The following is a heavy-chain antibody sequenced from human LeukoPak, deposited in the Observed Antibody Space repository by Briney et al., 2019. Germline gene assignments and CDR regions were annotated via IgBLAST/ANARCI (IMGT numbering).Heavy chain of an antibody. CDR1: GYTFTSYG. J-gene: IGHJ3*02. CDR3: ARGYRSTRQPNDAFDI. V-gene: IGHV1-18*01. CDR2: ISAYNGNT. Sequence: ASVKVSCKASGYTFTSYGISWVRQAPGQGLEWMGWISAYNGNTNYAQKLQGRVTMTTDTSTSTAYMELRSLRSDDTAVYYCARGYRSTRQPNDAFDIWGQGTMVTVSS. D-gene: IGHD5-18*01.